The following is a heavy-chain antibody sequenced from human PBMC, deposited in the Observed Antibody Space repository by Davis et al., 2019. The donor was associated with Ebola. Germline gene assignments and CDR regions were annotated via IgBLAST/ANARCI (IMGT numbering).Heavy chain of an antibody. Sequence: KVSCKASGYSFTSYWIGWVRQMPGKGLEWMGIIYPGDSDTRYSPSFQGQVTISADKSISTAYLQWSSLKASDTAMYYCARLLIAAAGTTYYYGMDVWGQGTTVTVSS. D-gene: IGHD6-13*01. CDR1: GYSFTSYW. CDR3: ARLLIAAAGTTYYYGMDV. CDR2: IYPGDSDT. J-gene: IGHJ6*02. V-gene: IGHV5-51*01.